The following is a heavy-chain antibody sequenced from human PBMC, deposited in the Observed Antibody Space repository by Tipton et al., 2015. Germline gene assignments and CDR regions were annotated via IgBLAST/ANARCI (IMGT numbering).Heavy chain of an antibody. Sequence: QLVQSGAEVKKPGESLKISCKGSGYIFTNYWIGWVRQVPGKGLEWMGIIFPSDSDTRYSPSFQGQVTISADKSISTVYLQWNSLKASGSGMYYCARHGSIGARQNWFDPWGQGTLVTVSS. CDR1: GYIFTNYW. CDR2: IFPSDSDT. V-gene: IGHV5-51*01. CDR3: ARHGSIGARQNWFDP. D-gene: IGHD6-6*01. J-gene: IGHJ5*02.